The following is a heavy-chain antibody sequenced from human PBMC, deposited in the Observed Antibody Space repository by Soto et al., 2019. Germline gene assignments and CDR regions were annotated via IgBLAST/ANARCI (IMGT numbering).Heavy chain of an antibody. V-gene: IGHV4-39*02. Sequence: SETLSLTCTVSGGSISSSSYYWGWIRQPPGKGLEWIGSIYYSGSTYYNPSLKSRVTISVDTSKNQFSLQLSSVTPEDTAVYYCARERSDTTIRGVAFPVLLDYWGQGTPVTVSS. CDR1: GGSISSSSYY. CDR3: ARERSDTTIRGVAFPVLLDY. D-gene: IGHD3-10*01. J-gene: IGHJ4*02. CDR2: IYYSGST.